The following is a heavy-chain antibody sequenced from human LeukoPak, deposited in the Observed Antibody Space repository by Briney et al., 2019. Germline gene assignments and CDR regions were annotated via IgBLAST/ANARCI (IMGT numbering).Heavy chain of an antibody. D-gene: IGHD3-10*01. CDR3: ARAGPSMVRGVKGYYYYYMDV. CDR2: ISSDGSNK. V-gene: IGHV3-30*04. J-gene: IGHJ6*03. Sequence: GRSLRLSCAASGFTFSRNVMHWVRQAPGKGLEWVGVISSDGSNKYYADSVKGRFTISRDNSKNTLYLQMNSLRAEDTAVYYCARAGPSMVRGVKGYYYYYMDVWGKGTTVTISS. CDR1: GFTFSRNV.